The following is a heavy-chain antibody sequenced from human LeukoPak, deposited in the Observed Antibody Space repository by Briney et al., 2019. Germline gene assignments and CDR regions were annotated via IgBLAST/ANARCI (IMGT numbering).Heavy chain of an antibody. D-gene: IGHD6-19*01. V-gene: IGHV1-58*02. CDR2: IVVGSGNT. CDR1: GFTFTSSP. J-gene: IGHJ4*02. CDR3: AAGSGWYSPDY. Sequence: SVKVSCKASGFTFTSSPMQWVRQARGQRLEWIGWIVVGSGNTNYAQKFQERVTITRDMSTNTAYMELSSLRSEDTAVYYCAAGSGWYSPDYWGQGTLVTVSS.